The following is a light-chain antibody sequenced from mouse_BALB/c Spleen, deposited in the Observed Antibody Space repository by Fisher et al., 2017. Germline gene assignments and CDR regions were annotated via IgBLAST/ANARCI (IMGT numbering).Light chain of an antibody. J-gene: IGKJ5*01. CDR2: DTS. V-gene: IGKV4-55*01. CDR1: SSVSY. CDR3: HQWSSYPT. Sequence: IVITQSTAIMSASPGEKVTMTCSASSSVSYMYWYQQKPGSSPKLLIYDTSNLASGVPVRFSGSGSGTFYSLTISSVEAEDAADYYCHQWSSYPTFGAGTKLELK.